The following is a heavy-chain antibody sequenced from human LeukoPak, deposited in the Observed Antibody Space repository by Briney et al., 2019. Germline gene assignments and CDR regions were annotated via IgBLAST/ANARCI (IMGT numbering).Heavy chain of an antibody. Sequence: GGSLRLSCAASGFTFSDYYMSWIRQAPGKGLEWLSYIYTGGSTISCADSVKGRFTISRDNAKNSLYLQMNSLRAEDTAVYYCAELGITMIGGVWGKGTTVTISS. CDR1: GFTFSDYY. J-gene: IGHJ6*04. CDR2: IYTGGSTI. V-gene: IGHV3-11*04. D-gene: IGHD3-10*02. CDR3: AELGITMIGGV.